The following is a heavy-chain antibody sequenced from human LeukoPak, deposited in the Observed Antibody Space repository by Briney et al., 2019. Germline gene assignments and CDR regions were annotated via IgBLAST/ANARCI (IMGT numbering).Heavy chain of an antibody. V-gene: IGHV3-30*02. CDR1: GFTFSSYG. CDR3: AKDTIKIQLWLGAPDY. J-gene: IGHJ4*02. Sequence: GGSLRLSCAAPGFTFSSYGMHWVRQAPGKGLEWVAFIRYDGSNKYYADSVKGRFTISRDNSKNTLYLRMNSLRAEDTAVYYCAKDTIKIQLWLGAPDYWGQGTLVTVSS. D-gene: IGHD5-18*01. CDR2: IRYDGSNK.